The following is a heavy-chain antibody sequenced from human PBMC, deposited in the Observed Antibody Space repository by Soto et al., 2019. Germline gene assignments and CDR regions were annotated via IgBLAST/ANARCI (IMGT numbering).Heavy chain of an antibody. CDR1: GFTVSSNY. CDR2: IYSGGST. D-gene: IGHD2-2*02. CDR3: ASLGYCSSTSCYNY. J-gene: IGHJ4*02. Sequence: GGSLRLSCAASGFTVSSNYMSWVRQAPGKGLEWVSVIYSGGSTYYADSVKGRFTISRDNSKNTLYLQMNSLRAEDTAVYYCASLGYCSSTSCYNYWGQGTLVTVSS. V-gene: IGHV3-66*01.